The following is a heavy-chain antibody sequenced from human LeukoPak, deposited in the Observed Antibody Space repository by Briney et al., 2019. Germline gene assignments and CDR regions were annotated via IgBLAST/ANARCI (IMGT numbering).Heavy chain of an antibody. J-gene: IGHJ3*02. Sequence: GESLKISCKASGYSFTNNWIGWVRQMPGKGLEWMGIIYPGDSYTRYSPSFQGQVTISADKSISTAYLQWSSLKASDTAMYYCARIPLGYCSSTSCYNGFDIWGQGTMVTVSS. CDR1: GYSFTNNW. CDR3: ARIPLGYCSSTSCYNGFDI. D-gene: IGHD2-2*02. CDR2: IYPGDSYT. V-gene: IGHV5-51*01.